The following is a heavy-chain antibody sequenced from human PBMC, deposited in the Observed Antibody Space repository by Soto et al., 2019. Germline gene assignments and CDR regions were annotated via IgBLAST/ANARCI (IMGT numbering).Heavy chain of an antibody. CDR3: AKGANAYNTYYFDY. D-gene: IGHD1-1*01. V-gene: IGHV3-23*01. CDR2: LSTSGGTT. Sequence: GGSLRLSCAASGFYFNNYGMSWVRHAPGKGLEWVSSLSTSGGTTFYTDSVKGRFTISRDNSKNTLYLQMNSLRAEDTAVYYCAKGANAYNTYYFDYWGQRTLVTVSS. CDR1: GFYFNNYG. J-gene: IGHJ4*02.